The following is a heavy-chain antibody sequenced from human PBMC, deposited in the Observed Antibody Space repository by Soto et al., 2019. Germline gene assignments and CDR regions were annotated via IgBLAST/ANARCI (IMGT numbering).Heavy chain of an antibody. D-gene: IGHD3-10*01. CDR2: INHSGST. CDR3: ASEYYGSGSYPNFDY. CDR1: GGSFSGYY. Sequence: QVQLQQWGAGLLKPSETLSLTCAVYGGSFSGYYWSWIRQPPGKGLEWIGEINHSGSTNYNPSLKSRGNISIYTAKNQFSPELGSGAAADTGVYYCASEYYGSGSYPNFDYWGQGTLVTVSS. J-gene: IGHJ4*02. V-gene: IGHV4-34*01.